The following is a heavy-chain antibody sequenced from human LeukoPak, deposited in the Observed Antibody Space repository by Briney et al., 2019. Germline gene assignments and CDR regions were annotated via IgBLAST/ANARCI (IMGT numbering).Heavy chain of an antibody. Sequence: ASVKVSCKASEYTFTGYYMHWVRQAPGQGLEWMGWINPNSGGTNYAQKFQGRVTMTRDTSISTAYMELSRLRSDDTAVYYCARGMGGLEFSPVDYWGQGTLVTVSS. CDR2: INPNSGGT. J-gene: IGHJ4*02. D-gene: IGHD1-1*01. CDR1: EYTFTGYY. CDR3: ARGMGGLEFSPVDY. V-gene: IGHV1-2*02.